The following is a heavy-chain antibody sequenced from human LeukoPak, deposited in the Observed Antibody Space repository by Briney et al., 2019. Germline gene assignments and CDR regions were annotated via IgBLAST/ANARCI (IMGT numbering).Heavy chain of an antibody. CDR1: GGSISSYH. CDR2: IYYSGST. V-gene: IGHV4-59*01. D-gene: IGHD4-23*01. Sequence: SETLSLTCTVSGGSISSYHWSWIRQPPGKGLEWIGYIYYSGSTNYNPSLKSRVTISVDTSKNQFSLKLSSVTAADTAVYYCARGLTTVASSWGQGTLVTVSS. J-gene: IGHJ5*02. CDR3: ARGLTTVASS.